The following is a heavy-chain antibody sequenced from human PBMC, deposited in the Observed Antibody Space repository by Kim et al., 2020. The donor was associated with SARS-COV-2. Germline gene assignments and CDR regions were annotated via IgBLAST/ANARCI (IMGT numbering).Heavy chain of an antibody. CDR1: GFTFSSYA. CDR3: ASGGSCYGCDY. CDR2: ISYDGSNK. J-gene: IGHJ4*02. D-gene: IGHD2-15*01. V-gene: IGHV3-30*04. Sequence: GGSLRLSCAASGFTFSSYAMHWVRQAPGKGLEWVAVISYDGSNKYYADSVKGRFTISRDNSKNTLYLQMNSLRAEDTAVYYCASGGSCYGCDYWGQGTLVTVSS.